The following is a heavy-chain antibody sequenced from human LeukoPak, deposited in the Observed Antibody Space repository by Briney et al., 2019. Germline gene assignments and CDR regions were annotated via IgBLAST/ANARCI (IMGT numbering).Heavy chain of an antibody. CDR1: GFTFSSYG. CDR2: ISYDGSNK. D-gene: IGHD3-10*01. J-gene: IGHJ4*02. CDR3: AKDSDYYGSGSYYPNY. V-gene: IGHV3-30*18. Sequence: GGSLRLSCAASGFTFSSYGMHWVRQAPGKGLEGVAVISYDGSNKYYADSVKGRFTISRDNSKNTLYLQMNSLRAEDTAVYYCAKDSDYYGSGSYYPNYWGQGTLVTVSS.